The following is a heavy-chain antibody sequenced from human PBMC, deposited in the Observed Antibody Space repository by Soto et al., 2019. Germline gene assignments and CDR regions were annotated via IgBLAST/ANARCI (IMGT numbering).Heavy chain of an antibody. CDR2: LSPYNGNT. CDR3: VSGGAASGLINWFDP. J-gene: IGHJ5*02. D-gene: IGHD6-13*01. V-gene: IGHV1-18*04. Sequence: QVQLVQSGAEVKKPGASVKVSCKASGYTYANYGITWVRQAPGQGLEWVGWLSPYNGNTNYAQKLLGRVTMTTDTSTTTAYMELRSLRSDDTAVYYCVSGGAASGLINWFDPWGQGTLVTVSS. CDR1: GYTYANYG.